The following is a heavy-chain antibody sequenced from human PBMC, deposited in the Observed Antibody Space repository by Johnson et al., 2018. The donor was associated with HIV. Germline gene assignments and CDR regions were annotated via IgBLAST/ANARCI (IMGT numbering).Heavy chain of an antibody. CDR3: ARRGLANAFDI. V-gene: IGHV3-30*03. J-gene: IGHJ3*02. CDR2: ISSAGTDK. D-gene: IGHD3-10*01. CDR1: GFTFSSFG. Sequence: QVQLVESGGGVVQPGRSLRLSCAVSGFTFSSFGMHWVRQAPGKGLEWMAVISSAGTDKYYADSVKGRFSISRDNAKSSVYLQMNSLRAEDTAVYYCARRGLANAFDIWGQGTMVTVSS.